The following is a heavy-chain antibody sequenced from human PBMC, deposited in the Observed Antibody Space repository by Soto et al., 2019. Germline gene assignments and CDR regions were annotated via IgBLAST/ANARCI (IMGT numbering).Heavy chain of an antibody. Sequence: QVQLQESGPGLVKPSETLSLTCTVSGGSVSSGSYYWSWIRQPPGKGLEWIGYIYYSGSTNYNPSLKSRVTISVDTSKNQFSLKLSSVTAADTAVYYCANGYCTNGVCYPGVDYYYGMDVWGQGTTVTVSS. V-gene: IGHV4-61*01. CDR2: IYYSGST. J-gene: IGHJ6*02. CDR3: ANGYCTNGVCYPGVDYYYGMDV. D-gene: IGHD2-8*01. CDR1: GGSVSSGSYY.